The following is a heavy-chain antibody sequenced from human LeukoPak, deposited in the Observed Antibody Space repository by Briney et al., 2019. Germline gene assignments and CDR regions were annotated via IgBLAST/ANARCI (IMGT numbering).Heavy chain of an antibody. V-gene: IGHV4-34*01. Sequence: PSETLSLTCAVYGVSFSGYYWSWVRQPPGKGLEWLGEINHSGSTNYNPSLKSRVTISVDTSKNQFSLKLSSVTAADTAVYYCARGPIRGRFDYWGQGTLVTVSS. CDR1: GVSFSGYY. J-gene: IGHJ4*02. CDR3: ARGPIRGRFDY. CDR2: INHSGST. D-gene: IGHD3-10*01.